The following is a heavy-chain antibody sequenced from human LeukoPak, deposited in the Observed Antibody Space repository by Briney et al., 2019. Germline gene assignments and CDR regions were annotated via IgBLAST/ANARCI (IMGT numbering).Heavy chain of an antibody. CDR2: IYHNGTA. V-gene: IGHV4-34*09. Sequence: SETLSLTCAVYGGSFSGYYWSWIRQPPGKGLEWIGYIYHNGTAYYNPSLRSQVAISVDTSKNQFSLKLTSVTAADTAVYYCARGYCSGARCYYPWGQGTLVTVSS. CDR1: GGSFSGYY. J-gene: IGHJ5*02. CDR3: ARGYCSGARCYYP. D-gene: IGHD2-15*01.